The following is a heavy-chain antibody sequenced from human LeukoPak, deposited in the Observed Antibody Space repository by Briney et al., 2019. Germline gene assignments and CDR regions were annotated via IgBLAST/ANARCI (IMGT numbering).Heavy chain of an antibody. D-gene: IGHD5-12*01. CDR3: ACYDLRLVRIDY. CDR1: GGSISSGDYY. V-gene: IGHV4-30-4*01. Sequence: SQTLSHTCTVSGGSISSGDYYWSWIRQPPGKGLEWIGYIYYSGSTYYNPSLKSRVTISVDTSKNQFSLKLSSVTAADTAVYYCACYDLRLVRIDYWGQGTLVTVSS. CDR2: IYYSGST. J-gene: IGHJ4*02.